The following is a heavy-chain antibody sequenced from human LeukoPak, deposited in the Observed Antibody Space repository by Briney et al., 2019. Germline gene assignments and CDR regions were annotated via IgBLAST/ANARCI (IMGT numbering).Heavy chain of an antibody. CDR3: ARVYETNGYLY. CDR1: GFTFSSYA. CDR2: IKQDGSEK. V-gene: IGHV3-7*01. D-gene: IGHD3-22*01. J-gene: IGHJ4*02. Sequence: PGGSLRLSCAASGFTFSSYAMSWVRQAPGKGLEWVANIKQDGSEKNYVDSVKGRFTISRDNAKNSLYLQMNSLRAEDTAVYYCARVYETNGYLYWGQGSLVTVSS.